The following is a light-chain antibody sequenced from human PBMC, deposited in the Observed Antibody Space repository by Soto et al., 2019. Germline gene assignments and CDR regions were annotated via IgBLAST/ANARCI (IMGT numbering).Light chain of an antibody. CDR2: EVT. Sequence: QSALTQRPSASGSPGQSVTISCAGTCDDVGGYNYVSWYQHHPGKAPKLLIYEVTKRPSGVPDRFSGSKSGNTAYLTVSGLRAEDEALYYCSSYVVSNVVFFGGGTKLTVL. V-gene: IGLV2-8*01. CDR3: SSYVVSNVVF. CDR1: CDDVGGYNY. J-gene: IGLJ2*01.